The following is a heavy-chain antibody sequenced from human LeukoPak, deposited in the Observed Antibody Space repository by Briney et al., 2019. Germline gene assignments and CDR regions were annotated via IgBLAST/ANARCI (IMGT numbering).Heavy chain of an antibody. CDR3: ARSPATGTVDY. CDR1: GFTFSDYW. V-gene: IGHV3-7*01. CDR2: INQHGSSQ. J-gene: IGHJ4*02. Sequence: GGSLRLSCTVSGFTFSDYWMSWVRQVPGKGLEWMANINQHGSSQYYVDSVKGRFAISRDNAKNSLYLQMNSLRADDTSVYYCARSPATGTVDYWGQGTMVAVSS. D-gene: IGHD1-1*01.